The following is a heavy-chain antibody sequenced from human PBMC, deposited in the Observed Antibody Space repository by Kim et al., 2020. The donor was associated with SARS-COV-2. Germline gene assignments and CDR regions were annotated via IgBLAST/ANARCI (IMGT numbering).Heavy chain of an antibody. J-gene: IGHJ6*02. Sequence: SETLSLTCTVSGGSISSSSYYWGWICQPPGKGLEWIGSIYYSGSTYYNPSLKSRVTISVDTSKNQFSLKLSSVTAADTAVYYCARPEMVRGPYGMDVWGQGTTVTVSS. CDR2: IYYSGST. V-gene: IGHV4-39*01. CDR3: ARPEMVRGPYGMDV. D-gene: IGHD3-10*01. CDR1: GGSISSSSYY.